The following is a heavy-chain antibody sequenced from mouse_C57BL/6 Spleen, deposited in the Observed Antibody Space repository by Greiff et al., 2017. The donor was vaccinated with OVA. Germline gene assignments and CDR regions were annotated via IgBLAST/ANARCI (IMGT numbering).Heavy chain of an antibody. V-gene: IGHV5-17*01. D-gene: IGHD2-4*01. CDR3: ARPYDYDGGYYAMDY. Sequence: EVHLVESGGGLVKPGGSLKLSCAASGFTFSDYGMHWVRQAPEKGLEWVAYISSGSSTIYYADTVKGRFTISRDNAKNTLFLQMTSLRSEDTAMYYCARPYDYDGGYYAMDYWGQGTSVTVSS. CDR1: GFTFSDYG. J-gene: IGHJ4*01. CDR2: ISSGSSTI.